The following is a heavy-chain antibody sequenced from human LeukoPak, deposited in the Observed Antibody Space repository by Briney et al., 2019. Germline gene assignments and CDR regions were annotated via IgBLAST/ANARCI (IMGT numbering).Heavy chain of an antibody. CDR2: INPSGGST. J-gene: IGHJ6*02. CDR3: ATDRVVGATSYYYYGMDV. Sequence: GASVKVSCKASGYTFTSYYMHWVRQAPGQGLEWMGIINPSGGSTSYAQKFQGRVTMTRDTSTSTVYMELSSLRSEDTAVYYCATDRVVGATSYYYYGMDVWGQGTTVTVSS. CDR1: GYTFTSYY. V-gene: IGHV1-46*01. D-gene: IGHD1-26*01.